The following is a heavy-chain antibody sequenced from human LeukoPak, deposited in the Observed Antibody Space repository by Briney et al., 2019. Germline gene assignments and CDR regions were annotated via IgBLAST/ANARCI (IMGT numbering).Heavy chain of an antibody. CDR3: ARGTVKNRGFDC. V-gene: IGHV3-48*04. J-gene: IGHJ4*02. CDR2: ISISTSSI. Sequence: GGSLRLSCAASGFTFSDYSLTWVRQAPGKGLEWISYISISTSSIYFADSVKGRFTISRDNAKNSLYLQMNSLRAEDTAVYYCARGTVKNRGFDCWGQGTLVTVSS. D-gene: IGHD3/OR15-3a*01. CDR1: GFTFSDYS.